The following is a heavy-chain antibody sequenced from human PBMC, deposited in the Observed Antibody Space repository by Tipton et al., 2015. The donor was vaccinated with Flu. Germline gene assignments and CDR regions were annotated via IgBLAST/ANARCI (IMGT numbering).Heavy chain of an antibody. J-gene: IGHJ4*02. V-gene: IGHV3-7*01. Sequence: SLRLSCAASGFTFSSYWMSWVRQAPGKGLEWVANIKQDGSEKYYVDSVKGRFTISRDNAKNSLYLQMNSLRAEDTAVYYCARRGGSGWDQTYYFDYWGQGTLVTVSS. CDR3: ARRGGSGWDQTYYFDY. D-gene: IGHD6-19*01. CDR1: GFTFSSYW. CDR2: IKQDGSEK.